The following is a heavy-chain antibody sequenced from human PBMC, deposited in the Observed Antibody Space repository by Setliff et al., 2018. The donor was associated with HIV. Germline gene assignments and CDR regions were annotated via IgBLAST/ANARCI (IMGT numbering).Heavy chain of an antibody. Sequence: GGSLRLSCTASGFIFSSYWMSWVRQAPGKGLEWVANIKQGGSEKYYVDSVKGRFTMSRDNAKNSLFLQMHSLRAEDTAVYYCAGSRGYFVKAEWGQGTLVTVSS. CDR1: GFIFSSYW. J-gene: IGHJ4*02. D-gene: IGHD3-22*01. CDR2: IKQGGSEK. CDR3: AGSRGYFVKAE. V-gene: IGHV3-7*01.